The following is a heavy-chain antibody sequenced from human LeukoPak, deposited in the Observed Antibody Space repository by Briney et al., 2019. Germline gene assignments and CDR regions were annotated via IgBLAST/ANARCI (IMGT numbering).Heavy chain of an antibody. CDR1: GGTFSSYA. V-gene: IGHV1-69*13. CDR3: AREHFRYDIPSMDV. D-gene: IGHD3-9*01. CDR2: IIPIFGTA. J-gene: IGHJ6*03. Sequence: GASVKVSCKASGGTFSSYAISWVRQAPGQGLEWMGGIIPIFGTANYAQKFQGRVTITADESTSTAYMELSSLRSEDTAVYYCAREHFRYDIPSMDVWGKGTTVTVSS.